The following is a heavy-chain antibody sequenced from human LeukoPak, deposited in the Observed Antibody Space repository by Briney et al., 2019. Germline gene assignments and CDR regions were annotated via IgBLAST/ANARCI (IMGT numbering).Heavy chain of an antibody. Sequence: ASVKVSCKASGHTFTSYGISWVRQAPGQGLEWMGWISAYNGNTNYAQKLQGRVTMTTDTSTSTAYMELRSLRSDDTAVYYCARPGRGGSGWYYFDYWGQGTLVTVSS. V-gene: IGHV1-18*01. J-gene: IGHJ4*02. CDR1: GHTFTSYG. CDR2: ISAYNGNT. CDR3: ARPGRGGSGWYYFDY. D-gene: IGHD6-19*01.